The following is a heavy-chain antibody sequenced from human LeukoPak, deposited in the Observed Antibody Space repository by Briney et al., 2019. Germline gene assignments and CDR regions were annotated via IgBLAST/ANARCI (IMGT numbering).Heavy chain of an antibody. CDR2: VYYSGST. D-gene: IGHD3-3*01. J-gene: IGHJ4*02. CDR3: ARAGSGYSRVGYYIDY. V-gene: IGHV4-59*01. Sequence: SETLSLTCTVSGGSISSFYWNWIRQPPGKGLEWIGYVYYSGSTNYSPSLKSRVTILVDASKNQFSLKLSSVTAADTAVYFCARAGSGYSRVGYYIDYWGQGTVVTVSS. CDR1: GGSISSFY.